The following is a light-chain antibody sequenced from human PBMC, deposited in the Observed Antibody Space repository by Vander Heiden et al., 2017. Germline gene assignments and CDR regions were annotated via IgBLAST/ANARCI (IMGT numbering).Light chain of an antibody. Sequence: QSVLTQPPSLSATAGQKVTISCSGSSSNIGSNYVSWYQQLPGTAPKLVIYETNKRPSGIPDRFSGSKSGTSATLGITGLQTGDEADYSCGTWDNILSASLFGGGTKLTVL. CDR1: SSNIGSNY. V-gene: IGLV1-51*02. J-gene: IGLJ3*02. CDR3: GTWDNILSASL. CDR2: ETN.